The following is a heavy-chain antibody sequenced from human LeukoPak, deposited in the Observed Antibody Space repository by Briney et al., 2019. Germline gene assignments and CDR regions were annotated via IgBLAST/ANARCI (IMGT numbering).Heavy chain of an antibody. CDR3: ARAFGETVAVDY. D-gene: IGHD3-16*01. Sequence: SETLSLTCTVPGGSISSYYWSWIRQPPGKGLEWIGYIYYSGSTNYNPSLKSRVTISVDTSKNQFSLKLSSVTAADTAVYYCARAFGETVAVDYWGQGTLVTVSP. J-gene: IGHJ4*02. CDR2: IYYSGST. CDR1: GGSISSYY. V-gene: IGHV4-59*01.